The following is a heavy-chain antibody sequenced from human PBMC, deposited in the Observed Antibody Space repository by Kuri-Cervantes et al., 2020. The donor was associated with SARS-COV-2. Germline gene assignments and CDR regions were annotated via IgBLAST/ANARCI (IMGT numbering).Heavy chain of an antibody. D-gene: IGHD3-10*01. V-gene: IGHV3-30-3*01. CDR1: GFTFSSYA. Sequence: GESLKISCAASGFTFSSYAMHWVRQAPGKGLEWVAVISYDGSNKYYADSVKGRFTISRDNSKNTLYLQMNSLRAEDTAVYYCASELLWFGECWGQEPWSPSPQ. CDR3: ASELLWFGEC. J-gene: IGHJ4*01. CDR2: ISYDGSNK.